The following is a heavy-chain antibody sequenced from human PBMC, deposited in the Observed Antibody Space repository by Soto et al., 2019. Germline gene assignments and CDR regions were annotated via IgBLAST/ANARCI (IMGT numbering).Heavy chain of an antibody. CDR1: GFTFSSYG. J-gene: IGHJ4*02. D-gene: IGHD2-21*02. CDR2: ISYDGSNK. V-gene: IGHV3-30*18. CDR3: AKDWAHIVVVTAIRIVGGQDY. Sequence: GGSLRLSCAASGFTFSSYGMHWVRQAPGKGLEWVAVISYDGSNKYYADSVKGRFTISRDNSKNTLYLQMNSLRAEDTAVYYCAKDWAHIVVVTAIRIVGGQDYWGQGTLVTVSS.